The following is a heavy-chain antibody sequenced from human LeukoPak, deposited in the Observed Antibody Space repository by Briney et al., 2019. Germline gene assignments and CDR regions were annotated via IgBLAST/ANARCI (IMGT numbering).Heavy chain of an antibody. CDR3: VRLTGTGVAGRGWFDA. Sequence: PSVTLSLTCTVYGFSISNSGWSWDRLRQCPGRGWEWSGTKAVNENGTDNEIPSYDTCLKRRVIVYAEKSKNLLSLKVNSVTAADTASDYCVRLTGTGVAGRGWFDAWGKGTLVIVSS. D-gene: IGHD3-3*01. CDR2: KAVNENGTDNEIP. V-gene: IGHV4-39*01. CDR1: GFSISNSGWS. J-gene: IGHJ5*02.